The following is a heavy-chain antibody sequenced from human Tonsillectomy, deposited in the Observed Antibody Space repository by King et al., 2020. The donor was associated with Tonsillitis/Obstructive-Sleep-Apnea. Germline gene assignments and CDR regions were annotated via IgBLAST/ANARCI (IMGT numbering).Heavy chain of an antibody. CDR3: ARQSSSWYYFDY. V-gene: IGHV3-7*02. J-gene: IGHJ4*02. Sequence: VQLVESGGGLVQPGGSLRLSCAASGFTFRSYWMSWVRQAPGKGLEWVANIKQDGSEKFYVDSVKGRFTISRDNAKNSLYLQMKSLRAEDTAVYYCARQSSSWYYFDYWGQGTLVTVSS. CDR1: GFTFRSYW. CDR2: IKQDGSEK. D-gene: IGHD6-13*01.